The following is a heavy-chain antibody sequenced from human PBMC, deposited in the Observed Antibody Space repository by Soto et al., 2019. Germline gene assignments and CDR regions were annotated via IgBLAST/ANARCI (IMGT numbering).Heavy chain of an antibody. CDR1: GYTFSSYY. D-gene: IGHD2-2*01. CDR3: ARDFAPYQLLSHTWFDP. V-gene: IGHV1-46*01. CDR2: INPNGGST. Sequence: ASVKVSFKASGYTFSSYYIHWVRQAPGQGLEWIGIINPNGGSTNYAQNFKGRLTVTRDTSTATVYMDLSALTSDDTAMYYCARDFAPYQLLSHTWFDPWGKGTLVTVSS. J-gene: IGHJ5*02.